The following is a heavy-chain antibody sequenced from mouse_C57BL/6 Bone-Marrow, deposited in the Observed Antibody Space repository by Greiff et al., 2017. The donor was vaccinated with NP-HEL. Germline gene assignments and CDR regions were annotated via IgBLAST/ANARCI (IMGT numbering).Heavy chain of an antibody. CDR2: ISSGGSYT. CDR3: ARHGAY. V-gene: IGHV5-6*02. CDR1: GFPFGSYG. J-gene: IGHJ3*01. Sequence: DVKLVESGGNLVKPGGSLKLSCAASGFPFGSYGMSWFRQTPDKRLEWVATISSGGSYTYYPDSVKGRFTISRDNAKNTLYLQMSSLKSEDTAMYYCARHGAYWGQGTLVTVSA.